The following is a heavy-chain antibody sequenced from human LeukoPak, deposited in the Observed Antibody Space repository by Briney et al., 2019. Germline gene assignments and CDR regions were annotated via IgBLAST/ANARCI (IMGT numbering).Heavy chain of an antibody. D-gene: IGHD2-2*01. CDR1: GGSISSYY. J-gene: IGHJ5*02. CDR2: IYTSGSI. CDR3: ARDIVVVPAAMIGWFDP. Sequence: LETLSLTCTVSGGSISSYYWSWIRQPAGKGLERIGRIYTSGSINYNPSLKSRVTMSVDTSKNQFSLKLSSVTAADTAVYYCARDIVVVPAAMIGWFDPWGQGTLVTVSS. V-gene: IGHV4-4*07.